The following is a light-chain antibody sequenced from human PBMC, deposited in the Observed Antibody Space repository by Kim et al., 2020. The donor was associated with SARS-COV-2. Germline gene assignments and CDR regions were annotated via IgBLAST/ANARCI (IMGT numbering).Light chain of an antibody. CDR1: QSVSSSY. V-gene: IGKV3-20*01. CDR2: GAS. Sequence: LSRGERATLSCRASQSVSSSYLAWYQQKPGQAPRLLIYGASSRATGIPDRFSGSGSGTDFTLTISGLEPVDFAVYYCQQHGSSFTFGPGTKVDIK. CDR3: QQHGSSFT. J-gene: IGKJ3*01.